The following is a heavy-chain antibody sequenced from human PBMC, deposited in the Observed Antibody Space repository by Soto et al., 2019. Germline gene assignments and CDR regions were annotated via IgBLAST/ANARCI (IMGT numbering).Heavy chain of an antibody. CDR3: ARVTVVPWFGELCN. D-gene: IGHD3-10*01. J-gene: IGHJ4*02. V-gene: IGHV3-48*01. CDR2: ISSSSSTI. CDR1: GLTFSSYS. Sequence: PGGSLRLSCAASGLTFSSYSMNWVRQAPGKGLEWVSYISSSSSTIYYADSVKGRFTISRDNAKNSLYLQMNSLRAEDTAVYYCARVTVVPWFGELCNWAQGTLVTVSS.